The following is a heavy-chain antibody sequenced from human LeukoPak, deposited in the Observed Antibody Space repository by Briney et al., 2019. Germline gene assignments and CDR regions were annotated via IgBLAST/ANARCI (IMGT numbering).Heavy chain of an antibody. V-gene: IGHV3-74*01. J-gene: IGHJ4*02. CDR3: ARGPGNYYFDY. CDR1: GFTVSSNY. D-gene: IGHD1-1*01. CDR2: FISDGSYT. Sequence: GGSLRLSCAASGFTVSSNYMSWVRQAPGKGLVWVSRFISDGSYTTYADSVKGRFTISRDNAKNTLYLQMNILRAEDTAVYYCARGPGNYYFDYWGQGTLVTVSS.